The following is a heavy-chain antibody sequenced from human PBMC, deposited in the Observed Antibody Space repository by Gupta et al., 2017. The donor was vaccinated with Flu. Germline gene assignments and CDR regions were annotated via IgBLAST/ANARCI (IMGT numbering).Heavy chain of an antibody. Sequence: EVQLVESGGGLVQPGGSLRLSCAASGFTFSSYWMSWVRQAPGKGLEWVANIKQDGSEKYYVDSVKGRFTISRDNAKNSLYLQMNSLRAEDTAVYYCARDISIQVVVSKGFDYWGQGTLVTVSS. CDR1: GFTFSSYW. D-gene: IGHD3-22*01. CDR3: ARDISIQVVVSKGFDY. V-gene: IGHV3-7*01. J-gene: IGHJ4*02. CDR2: IKQDGSEK.